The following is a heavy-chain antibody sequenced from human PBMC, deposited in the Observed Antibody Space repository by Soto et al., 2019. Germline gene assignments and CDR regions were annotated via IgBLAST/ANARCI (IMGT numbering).Heavy chain of an antibody. Sequence: EVQLLESGGGLVQPGGSLRLACAASGFTFSGYAMSWVRQAPGKGLEWVSAISDSGGDTYYADSVKGRFTITRDNSKNTLYLQVNRLRAEDTAVYYCAKRVEYSSSTHYFDYWGQGTLVTVSS. CDR2: ISDSGGDT. CDR1: GFTFSGYA. V-gene: IGHV3-23*01. J-gene: IGHJ4*02. CDR3: AKRVEYSSSTHYFDY. D-gene: IGHD6-6*01.